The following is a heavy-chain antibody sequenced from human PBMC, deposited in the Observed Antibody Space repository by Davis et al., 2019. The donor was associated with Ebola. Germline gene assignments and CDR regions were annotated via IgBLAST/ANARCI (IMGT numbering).Heavy chain of an antibody. D-gene: IGHD3-16*01. V-gene: IGHV5-51*01. Sequence: GESLKISCKGSGYSFTTYWIGWVRQMPGKGLEWMGIIYPYDSDTRYNPSFQGQVTISADKSISTAYLQWSSLKASDTAMYYCARYDVDQFGLRPVWDVWGKGTTVTVSS. J-gene: IGHJ6*04. CDR1: GYSFTTYW. CDR3: ARYDVDQFGLRPVWDV. CDR2: IYPYDSDT.